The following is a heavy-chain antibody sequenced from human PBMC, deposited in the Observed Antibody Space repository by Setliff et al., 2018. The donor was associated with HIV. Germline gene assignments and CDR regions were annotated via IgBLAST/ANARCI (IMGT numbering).Heavy chain of an antibody. D-gene: IGHD5-18*01. CDR2: IYSSGST. CDR3: ARDPGYTSGSTFHFDD. V-gene: IGHV4-4*07. CDR1: GGSMRGYY. Sequence: SETLSLTCTVSGGSMRGYYWNWIRQPAGKGLEWIGRIYSSGSTNHNPSLKSRVTMSVDTSKYQFSLSLSSVTAADTAVYFCARDPGYTSGSTFHFDDWGQGTLVTVSS. J-gene: IGHJ4*02.